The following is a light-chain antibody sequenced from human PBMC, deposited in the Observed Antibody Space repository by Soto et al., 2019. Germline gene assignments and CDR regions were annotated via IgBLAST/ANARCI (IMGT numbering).Light chain of an antibody. CDR1: QRINKW. CDR3: QQYNTYGLT. J-gene: IGKJ4*02. Sequence: DIKMTQSPSTLSASIGDRVTITCRASQRINKWLAWHQQKPGKAPKLLIYDASSLQSGVPPRFSGSGSGTEFTLTIRSLQPDDSATYYCQQYNTYGLTFGGGTKVDIK. CDR2: DAS. V-gene: IGKV1-5*01.